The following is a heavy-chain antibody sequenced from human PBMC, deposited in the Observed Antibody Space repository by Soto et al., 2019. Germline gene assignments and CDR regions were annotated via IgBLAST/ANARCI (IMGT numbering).Heavy chain of an antibody. D-gene: IGHD3-10*01. CDR3: ARDLILWFGEASGSYYGMDV. Sequence: GGSLRLSCAASGFTFSSYGMHWVRQAPGKGLEWVAVIWYDGSNKYYADSVKGRFTISRDNSKNTLYLQMNSLRAEDTAVYYCARDLILWFGEASGSYYGMDVSGQGTTVTVSS. CDR1: GFTFSSYG. J-gene: IGHJ6*02. CDR2: IWYDGSNK. V-gene: IGHV3-33*01.